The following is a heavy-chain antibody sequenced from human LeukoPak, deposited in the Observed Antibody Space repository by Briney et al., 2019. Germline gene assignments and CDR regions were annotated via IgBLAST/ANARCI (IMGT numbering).Heavy chain of an antibody. CDR2: ISWNSGSI. D-gene: IGHD2-2*01. Sequence: GGSLRLSCAASGFTLDDYAMHWVRQAPGKGLEWVSGISWNSGSIGYADSVKCRFTISRDNAKKSLYLQMNSLRAEDTALYYCAKGGVPAGAKRHAYYYGMDVWVEGTTVTVS. V-gene: IGHV3-9*01. J-gene: IGHJ6*02. CDR3: AKGGVPAGAKRHAYYYGMDV. CDR1: GFTLDDYA.